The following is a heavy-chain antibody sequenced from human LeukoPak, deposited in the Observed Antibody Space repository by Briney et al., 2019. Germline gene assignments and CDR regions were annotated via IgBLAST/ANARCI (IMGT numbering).Heavy chain of an antibody. CDR2: ISIGGSTI. D-gene: IGHD4-11*01. CDR1: GFTFSSYE. V-gene: IGHV3-48*03. Sequence: GGSLRLSCAASGFTFSSYEMNWVRQAPGKGLKWVSYISIGGSTIYYADSVKGRFTISRDNAKNSLYLQVNSLRAEDTAVYFCARDLRRLQFTPEGADYWGQGTLVTVSS. J-gene: IGHJ4*02. CDR3: ARDLRRLQFTPEGADY.